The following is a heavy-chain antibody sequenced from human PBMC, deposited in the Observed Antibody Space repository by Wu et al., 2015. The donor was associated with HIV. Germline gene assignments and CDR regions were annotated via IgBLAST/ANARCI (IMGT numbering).Heavy chain of an antibody. CDR3: ARDTAYYFDY. CDR2: IYYTGRT. CDR1: GGSISSSSYY. J-gene: IGHJ4*02. V-gene: IGHV4-39*07. Sequence: QVQLQESGPGLVKPSETLSLTCIVSGGSISSSSYYWGWIRQPPGKGLEWIGRIYYTGRTYYNPSLKSRVTISGGTSKNHFSLKLSSVTAADTAVYYCARDTAYYFDYWGQGTLVTVSS. D-gene: IGHD4-17*01.